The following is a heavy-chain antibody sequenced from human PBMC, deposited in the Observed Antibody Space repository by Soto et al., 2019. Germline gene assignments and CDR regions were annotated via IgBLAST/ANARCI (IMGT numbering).Heavy chain of an antibody. J-gene: IGHJ5*02. CDR2: ISGSGGST. CDR1: GFTFSSYA. CDR3: AKDFNSGYDHGRFDP. D-gene: IGHD5-12*01. V-gene: IGHV3-23*01. Sequence: EVQLLESGGGLVQPGGSLRLSCAASGFTFSSYAMSWVRQAPGKGLEWVSAISGSGGSTYYADSVKGRFTISRDNYKNTLYLQMNSRRAEDTAVYYCAKDFNSGYDHGRFDPWGQGTLVTVSS.